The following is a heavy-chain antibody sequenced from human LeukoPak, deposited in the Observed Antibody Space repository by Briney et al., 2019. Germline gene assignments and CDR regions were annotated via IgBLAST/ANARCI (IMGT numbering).Heavy chain of an antibody. Sequence: GESLKISCKGSGYSFTNYRIGWVRQMPGKGLAWMGIIYPGDSDTRYSPSFQGQVTISADKSISTAYLQWSSLKASDTAMYYCARRGGGASYYGSGSPFDWFDPWGQGTLVTVSS. D-gene: IGHD3-10*01. CDR3: ARRGGGASYYGSGSPFDWFDP. CDR2: IYPGDSDT. V-gene: IGHV5-51*01. CDR1: GYSFTNYR. J-gene: IGHJ5*02.